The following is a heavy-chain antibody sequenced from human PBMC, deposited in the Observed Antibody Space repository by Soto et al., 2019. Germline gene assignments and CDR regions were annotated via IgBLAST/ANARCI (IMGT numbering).Heavy chain of an antibody. V-gene: IGHV4-31*03. CDR3: ASTTVVTAFDY. CDR1: GGSISSGGYY. CDR2: IYYSGST. D-gene: IGHD4-17*01. J-gene: IGHJ4*02. Sequence: QVQLQESGPGLVKPSQTLSLTCTVSGGSISSGGYYWSWIRQPPGKGLEWIGYIYYSGSTYYNPSLTSRVTISVDTSRYQFSLKLSSVTAADTAVYYCASTTVVTAFDYWGEGTLVTVSS.